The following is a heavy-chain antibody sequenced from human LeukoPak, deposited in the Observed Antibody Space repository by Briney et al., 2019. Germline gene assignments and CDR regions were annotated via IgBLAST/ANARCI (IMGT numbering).Heavy chain of an antibody. V-gene: IGHV4-39*01. CDR2: VYYRGNT. J-gene: IGHJ4*02. CDR3: ARRVFASGWHDY. D-gene: IGHD3-10*01. CDR1: GGSISSSDYY. Sequence: NSSETLSLTCTVSGGSISSSDYYWAWIRQPPGKGLEWIGNVYYRGNTYYNPSLKSRVTISLDTSKNQFSLKLSSVTAADTAVYYCARRVFASGWHDYWGQGTLVTVSS.